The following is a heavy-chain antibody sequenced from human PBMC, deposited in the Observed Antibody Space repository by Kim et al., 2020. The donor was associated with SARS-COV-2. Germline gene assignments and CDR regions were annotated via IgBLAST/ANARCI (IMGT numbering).Heavy chain of an antibody. CDR1: GFTFSSYA. V-gene: IGHV3-30-3*01. D-gene: IGHD6-6*01. CDR3: ARGEDIAAPPGDY. Sequence: RGSLRLSCAASGFTFSSYAMHWVRQAPGKGLEWVAVISYDGSNKYYADSVKGRFTISRDNSKNTLYLQMNSLRAEDTAVYYCARGEDIAAPPGDYWGQGT. J-gene: IGHJ4*02. CDR2: ISYDGSNK.